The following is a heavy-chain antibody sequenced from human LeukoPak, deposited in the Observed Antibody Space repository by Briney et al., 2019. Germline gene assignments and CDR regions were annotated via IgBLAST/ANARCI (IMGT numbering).Heavy chain of an antibody. V-gene: IGHV3-23*01. CDR3: VKKAAAVAGFDY. CDR1: GFTFSSYE. CDR2: ISVGAGTT. Sequence: PGGSLRLSCAASGFTFSSYEMNWVRQAPGKGLEWVSTISVGAGTTNYADSVKGRFTISRDNSKNTLYLQMDSLRVEDTAVYYCVKKAAAVAGFDYWGQGTLVTVSS. D-gene: IGHD6-19*01. J-gene: IGHJ4*02.